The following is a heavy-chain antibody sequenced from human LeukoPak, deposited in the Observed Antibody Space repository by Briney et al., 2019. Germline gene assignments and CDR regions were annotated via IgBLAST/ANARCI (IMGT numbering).Heavy chain of an antibody. Sequence: ASVKVSCKASGYTFTSYGISWVRQAPGQGLEWMGWISAYNGNTNYAQKLQGRVTMTTDTSTSTAYMELRSLRSDDAAVYYCARDGEATVTIDDAFDIWGQGTMVTVSS. CDR3: ARDGEATVTIDDAFDI. CDR1: GYTFTSYG. V-gene: IGHV1-18*01. J-gene: IGHJ3*02. CDR2: ISAYNGNT. D-gene: IGHD4-17*01.